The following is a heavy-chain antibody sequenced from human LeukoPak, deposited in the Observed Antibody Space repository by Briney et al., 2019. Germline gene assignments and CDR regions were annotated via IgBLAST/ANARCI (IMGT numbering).Heavy chain of an antibody. J-gene: IGHJ3*02. Sequence: VASVKVSCKASGGTFSSYAISWVRQAPGQGLEWMRGIIPIFGTANYAQKFQGRVTMTRDTSTSTVYMELSSLRSEDTAVYYCARDPPSYDILTGHYGDAFDIWGQGTMVTVSS. D-gene: IGHD3-9*01. CDR3: ARDPPSYDILTGHYGDAFDI. V-gene: IGHV1-69*05. CDR1: GGTFSSYA. CDR2: IIPIFGTA.